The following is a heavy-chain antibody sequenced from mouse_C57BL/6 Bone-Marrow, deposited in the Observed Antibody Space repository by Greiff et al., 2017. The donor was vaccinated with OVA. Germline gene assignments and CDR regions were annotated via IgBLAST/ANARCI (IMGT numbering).Heavy chain of an antibody. D-gene: IGHD2-2*01. V-gene: IGHV1-64*01. CDR1: GYTFTSYW. J-gene: IGHJ4*01. CDR2: IHPNSGST. Sequence: VQLQQSGAELVKPGDSVKLSCKASGYTFTSYWMHWVKQRPGQGLEWIGMIHPNSGSTNYNEKFKSKATMTVDKSSSTVYMQLSSLTSDDSAVYYCARGVTTKCYYAVDDWGKGTTVTVSS. CDR3: ARGVTTKCYYAVDD.